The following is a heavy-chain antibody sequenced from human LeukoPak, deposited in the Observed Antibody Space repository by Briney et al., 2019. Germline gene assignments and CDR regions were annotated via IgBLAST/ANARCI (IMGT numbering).Heavy chain of an antibody. J-gene: IGHJ4*02. CDR1: GFSFSDFY. CDR2: IGTRSNPI. D-gene: IGHD1-26*01. Sequence: GRSLRLSCAASGFSFSDFYMSWIRQAPGMGLEWISYIGTRSNPIYYADSVKGRFTISRDDAKNSLYLQMNSLRDEDTAVYFCARESRGSGRDFDYWGQGILVTVSS. CDR3: ARESRGSGRDFDY. V-gene: IGHV3-11*01.